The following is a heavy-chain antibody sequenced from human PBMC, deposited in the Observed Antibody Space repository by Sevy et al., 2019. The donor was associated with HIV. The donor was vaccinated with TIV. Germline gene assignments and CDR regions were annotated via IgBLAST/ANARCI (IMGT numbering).Heavy chain of an antibody. CDR2: IRSKANSYAT. J-gene: IGHJ4*02. CDR1: GFTFSGSA. Sequence: GGSLRLSCAASGFTFSGSAMHWVRQASGKGLEWVGRIRSKANSYATAYAASVKGRFTISRDDSKNTAYLQMNSLKTEETAVYYCTSPAGRDGYTPLFLWGQGTLVTVSS. D-gene: IGHD5-12*01. V-gene: IGHV3-73*01. CDR3: TSPAGRDGYTPLFL.